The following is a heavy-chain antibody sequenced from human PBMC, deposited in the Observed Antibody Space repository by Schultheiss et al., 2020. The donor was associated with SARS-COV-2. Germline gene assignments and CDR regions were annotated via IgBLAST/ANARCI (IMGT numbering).Heavy chain of an antibody. CDR1: GFTFSRYW. CDR3: AAGAGLSWYYYMDV. V-gene: IGHV3-7*03. Sequence: GESLKISCAASGFTFSRYWMSWVRQAPGKGLEWVANIMQGGSEKYYVDSVKGRFTISRDNAKNSLYLQMSSLRVEDTAVYYCAAGAGLSWYYYMDVWGKGTTVTVSS. CDR2: IMQGGSEK. J-gene: IGHJ6*03. D-gene: IGHD3-16*02.